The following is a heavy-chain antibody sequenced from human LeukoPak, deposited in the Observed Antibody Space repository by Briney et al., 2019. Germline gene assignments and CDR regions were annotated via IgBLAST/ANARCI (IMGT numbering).Heavy chain of an antibody. CDR3: AREEAVAGFFDY. Sequence: GGSLRLSCGASGFTFSSYGMHWVRQAPGKGLEWVAVISYDGSNKYYADSVKGRFTISRDNSKNTLYLQMNSLRAEDTAVYYCAREEAVAGFFDYWGQGTLVTVSS. CDR1: GFTFSSYG. CDR2: ISYDGSNK. V-gene: IGHV3-30*03. D-gene: IGHD6-19*01. J-gene: IGHJ4*02.